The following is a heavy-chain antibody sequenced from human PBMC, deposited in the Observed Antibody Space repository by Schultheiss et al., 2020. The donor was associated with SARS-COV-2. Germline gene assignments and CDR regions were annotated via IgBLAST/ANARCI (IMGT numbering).Heavy chain of an antibody. CDR2: IYYSGST. CDR1: GGSISSYY. D-gene: IGHD6-6*01. J-gene: IGHJ6*03. Sequence: SETLSLTCTVSGGSISSYYWSWIRQHPGKGLEWIGYIYYSGSTNYNPSLKSRVTISVDTSKNQFSLKLSSVTAADTAVYYCARAYSSSYYYYYMDVWGKGTTVTVSS. V-gene: IGHV4-59*01. CDR3: ARAYSSSYYYYYMDV.